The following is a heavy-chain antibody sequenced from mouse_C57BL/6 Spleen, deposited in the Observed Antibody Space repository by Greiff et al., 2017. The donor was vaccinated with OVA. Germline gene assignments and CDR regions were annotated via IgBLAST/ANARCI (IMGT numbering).Heavy chain of an antibody. CDR2: INSDGSST. V-gene: IGHV5-16*01. J-gene: IGHJ1*03. CDR3: ARGGLYSSYFEV. Sequence: EVKLVESEGGLVQPGSSMKLSCTASGFTFSDYYMAWVRQVPEKGLEWVANINSDGSSTYYLDSLQSRFIISRDNAKNILYLQMSSLKSEDTATYYCARGGLYSSYFEVWGTGTTVTVAS. D-gene: IGHD1-1*01. CDR1: GFTFSDYY.